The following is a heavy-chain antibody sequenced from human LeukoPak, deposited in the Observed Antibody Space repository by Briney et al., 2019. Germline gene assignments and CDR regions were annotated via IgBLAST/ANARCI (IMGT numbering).Heavy chain of an antibody. V-gene: IGHV4-4*02. D-gene: IGHD3-10*01. CDR1: GGSISSSNW. CDR2: IYHSGST. J-gene: IGHJ6*03. Sequence: SGTLSLTCAVSGGSISSSNWWSWVRQPPGKGLEWIGEIYHSGSTNYNPSLKSRVTMSVDTSKNQFSLKVSSVTAADTAVYYCARVFDSGSQAYFYYMDVWGKGTTVTISS. CDR3: ARVFDSGSQAYFYYMDV.